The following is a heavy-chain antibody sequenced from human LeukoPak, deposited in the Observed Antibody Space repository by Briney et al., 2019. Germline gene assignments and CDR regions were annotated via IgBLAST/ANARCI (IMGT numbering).Heavy chain of an antibody. Sequence: PSQTLSLTCTVSGGSISSGSYYWSWIRQPAGKGLEWIGRIYTSGSTNYNPSLKSRVTISVDTSKNQFSLKLSSVTAADTAVYYCARFNHYGSGTPYNWFDPWGQGTLVTVSS. J-gene: IGHJ5*02. CDR2: IYTSGST. V-gene: IGHV4-61*02. CDR1: GGSISSGSYY. CDR3: ARFNHYGSGTPYNWFDP. D-gene: IGHD3-10*01.